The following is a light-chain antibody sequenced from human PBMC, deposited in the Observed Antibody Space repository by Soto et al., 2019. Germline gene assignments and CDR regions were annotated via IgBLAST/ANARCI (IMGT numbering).Light chain of an antibody. J-gene: IGLJ1*01. CDR1: GSDVGGYNY. Sequence: QSALTQPASVSGSPGQSITISCTGTGSDVGGYNYVSWYQQHSGKAPKLIIYEVINRPSGIPERFSGSNSRDTATLTISRVEAGDEADYYCQVWDRLSDYVFGSGTKLTVL. CDR2: EVI. CDR3: QVWDRLSDYV. V-gene: IGLV2-14*01.